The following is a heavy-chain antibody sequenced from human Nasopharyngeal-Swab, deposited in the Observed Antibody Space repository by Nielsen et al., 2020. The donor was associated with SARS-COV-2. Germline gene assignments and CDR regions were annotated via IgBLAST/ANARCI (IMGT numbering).Heavy chain of an antibody. D-gene: IGHD6-13*01. CDR2: IWYDGRNK. CDR3: ARELYSSSYYYMDV. CDR1: GFTFGSYV. V-gene: IGHV3-33*01. Sequence: GGSLRLSCAASGFTFGSYVMHWVRQAPGKGLEWVAVIWYDGRNKYYADSLKGRFTISRDNSKDTLYLQMNSLRAEDTAVYYCARELYSSSYYYMDVWGKGTTVTVSS. J-gene: IGHJ6*03.